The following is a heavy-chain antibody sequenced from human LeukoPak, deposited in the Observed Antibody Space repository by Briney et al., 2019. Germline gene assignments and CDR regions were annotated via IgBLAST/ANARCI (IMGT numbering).Heavy chain of an antibody. D-gene: IGHD5-24*01. J-gene: IGHJ4*02. CDR2: MNPNSGNT. CDR3: ARYNGYMFDY. CDR1: GYTFTSYD. V-gene: IGHV1-8*01. Sequence: ASVKVSCKASGYTFTSYDINWVRQAPGQGLEWMGWMNPNSGNTGYAQKFRGRVTMTRNTSISTAYMELSSLRSEDTAVYYCARYNGYMFDYWGQGTLVTASS.